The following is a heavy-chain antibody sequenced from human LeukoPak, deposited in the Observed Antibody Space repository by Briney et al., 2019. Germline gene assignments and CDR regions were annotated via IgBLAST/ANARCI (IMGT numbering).Heavy chain of an antibody. CDR2: ISGSGDTT. D-gene: IGHD3-22*01. CDR3: AKRDNNDYYTGLHVFDI. V-gene: IGHV3-23*01. Sequence: PGGSLRLSCAASGFTFSDCAMTWVRQAPGKGPEWVSGISGSGDTTYYTDSVKGRFTISRDNSKNTVDLQMNTLRAEDTAVYYCAKRDNNDYYTGLHVFDIWGQGTLVTVSS. CDR1: GFTFSDCA. J-gene: IGHJ3*02.